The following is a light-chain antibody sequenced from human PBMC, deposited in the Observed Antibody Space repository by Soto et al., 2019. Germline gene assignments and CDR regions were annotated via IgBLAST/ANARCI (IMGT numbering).Light chain of an antibody. CDR1: QSVYGN. CDR3: QQYNNWPLLS. V-gene: IGKV3D-15*01. Sequence: EILMTQSPATLSVSLGERATLSCRASQSVYGNLAWYQQKPGQAPRLLVFGASTRAAGIPARFSGGGSGTDYTLTISSLQSEDVAVYYCQQYNNWPLLSFGGGTKVE. J-gene: IGKJ4*01. CDR2: GAS.